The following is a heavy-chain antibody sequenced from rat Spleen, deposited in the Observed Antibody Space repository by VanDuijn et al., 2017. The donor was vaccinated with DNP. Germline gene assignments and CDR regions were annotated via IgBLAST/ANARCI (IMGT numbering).Heavy chain of an antibody. D-gene: IGHD1-11*01. CDR2: VNKGSSTI. CDR3: ARGPNYGSGPDYFDY. V-gene: IGHV4-2*01. CDR1: GFNFNDYW. Sequence: EVKLVESGGGLVQPGRSLKLSCAASGFNFNDYWMGWVRQAPGKGLEWIGDVNKGSSTINYIPSLKDKFTISRDNAQNTLFLQMNKLGSEDTAIYYGARGPNYGSGPDYFDYWGHGVMVTVSS. J-gene: IGHJ2*01.